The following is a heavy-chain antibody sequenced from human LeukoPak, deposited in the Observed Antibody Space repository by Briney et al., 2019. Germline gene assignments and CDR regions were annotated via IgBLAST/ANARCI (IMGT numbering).Heavy chain of an antibody. Sequence: GGSLRLSCAASGFTFSSYAMSWVRQAPGKGLEWVSAISGSGGSTYYADSVKGRFTISRDNSRNTLYLQMNSLRAEDTAVYYCARDRVGGTTATFDYWGQGTLVTVSS. CDR1: GFTFSSYA. J-gene: IGHJ4*02. V-gene: IGHV3-23*01. CDR3: ARDRVGGTTATFDY. D-gene: IGHD1-26*01. CDR2: ISGSGGST.